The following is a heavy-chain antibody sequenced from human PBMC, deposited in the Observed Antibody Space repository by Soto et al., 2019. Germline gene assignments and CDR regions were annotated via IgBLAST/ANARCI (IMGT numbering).Heavy chain of an antibody. V-gene: IGHV1-69*13. CDR2: IIPIFGTA. J-gene: IGHJ6*02. Sequence: GISVEVCSEACGGSFRSYSRRSLRQAHGKGLEWMGGIIPIFGTANYAQKFQGRVTITADESTSTAYMELSSLRSEDTAVYYCASADTAMVFHYYGMDVWGQGTTVTVSS. CDR1: GGSFRSYS. CDR3: ASADTAMVFHYYGMDV. D-gene: IGHD5-18*01.